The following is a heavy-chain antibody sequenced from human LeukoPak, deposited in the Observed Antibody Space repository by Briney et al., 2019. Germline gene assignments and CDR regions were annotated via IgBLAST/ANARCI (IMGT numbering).Heavy chain of an antibody. CDR2: LSNSNCFI. J-gene: IGHJ4*02. CDR1: GINFRNHS. V-gene: IGHV3-21*01. Sequence: GSLRISCATSGINFRNHSQNWVRQASGEGLEWVSSLSNSNCFIYYADSVKGRFTISRDNAKNSLYLQMNSLRAEDTAVYYCARDSWDIVVVVAGSDDYYLDYWGQGTLVTVSS. D-gene: IGHD2-15*01. CDR3: ARDSWDIVVVVAGSDDYYLDY.